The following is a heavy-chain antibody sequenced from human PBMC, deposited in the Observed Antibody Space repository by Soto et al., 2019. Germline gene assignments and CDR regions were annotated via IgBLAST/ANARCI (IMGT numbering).Heavy chain of an antibody. CDR3: TKNWAVGGTTAGMDV. J-gene: IGHJ6*02. Sequence: PSQTLSLTCAISGDSVSSNSAAWNWIRQSPSRGLEWLGRTYYRSKWYNDYRVSVKSRMTINADTSKNQVSLQLKSVTPEDTVVYYCTKNWAVGGTTAGMDVWGQGTTVTVSS. CDR1: GDSVSSNSAA. D-gene: IGHD1-26*01. V-gene: IGHV6-1*01. CDR2: TYYRSKWYN.